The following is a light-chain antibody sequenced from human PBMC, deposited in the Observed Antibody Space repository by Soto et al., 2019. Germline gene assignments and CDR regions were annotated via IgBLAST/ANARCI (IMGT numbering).Light chain of an antibody. V-gene: IGLV2-14*01. Sequence: QSALTQPASVSGSPGQSITISCTGTSSDVGGYNYVSWYQQHPGNAPKLMIYEVSNRPSGVSNRFSGSKSGNTASLTISGLQAEDEADYYYSSYTSSSTQVFGTGTKVTVL. CDR1: SSDVGGYNY. CDR3: SSYTSSSTQV. CDR2: EVS. J-gene: IGLJ1*01.